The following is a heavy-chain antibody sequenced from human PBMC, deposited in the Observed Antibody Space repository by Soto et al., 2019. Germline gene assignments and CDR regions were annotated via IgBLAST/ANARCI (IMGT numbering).Heavy chain of an antibody. Sequence: PGGSLRLSCAASGFTFSSYAMHWVRQAPGKGLEWVAVISYDGSNKYYADSVKGRFTISRDNSKNTLYLQMNSLRAEDTAVYYCARGTSVVPAAMPYYYYGMDVWGQGTTVTVSS. CDR1: GFTFSSYA. CDR3: ARGTSVVPAAMPYYYYGMDV. CDR2: ISYDGSNK. J-gene: IGHJ6*02. V-gene: IGHV3-30-3*01. D-gene: IGHD2-2*01.